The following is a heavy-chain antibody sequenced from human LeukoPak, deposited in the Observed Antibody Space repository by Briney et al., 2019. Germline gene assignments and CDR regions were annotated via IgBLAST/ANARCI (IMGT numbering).Heavy chain of an antibody. CDR2: ISYDGSNK. V-gene: IGHV3-30-3*01. Sequence: GRSLRLSCAASGFTFSSYAMHWVRQAPGKGLEWVAVISYDGSNKYYADSVKGRFTISRDNSKNTLYLQMNSLRAEGTAVYYCARVDSSWTFDYWGQGTLVTVSS. J-gene: IGHJ4*02. CDR3: ARVDSSWTFDY. CDR1: GFTFSSYA. D-gene: IGHD6-13*01.